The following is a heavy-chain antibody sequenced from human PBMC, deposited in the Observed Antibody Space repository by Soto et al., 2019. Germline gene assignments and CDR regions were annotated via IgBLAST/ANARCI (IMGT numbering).Heavy chain of an antibody. J-gene: IGHJ4*02. D-gene: IGHD2-21*02. CDR3: ARGKTRVTAYTAFDV. Sequence: QVQLVQSGADVREPESSVKVSCKATGYRFGDYAIAWVRQAPGLGLEYMGGIVPNFGTPNYAQNVRDKVTISADALTNTVFLQLASLTSNDTAVYFCARGKTRVTAYTAFDVWGLGTLVTVSS. V-gene: IGHV1-69*01. CDR2: IVPNFGTP. CDR1: GYRFGDYA.